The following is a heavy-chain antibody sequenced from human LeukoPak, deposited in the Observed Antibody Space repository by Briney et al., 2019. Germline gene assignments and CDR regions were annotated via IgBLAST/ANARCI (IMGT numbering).Heavy chain of an antibody. V-gene: IGHV3-21*01. CDR2: ISSSSSYI. D-gene: IGHD3-3*01. CDR3: ARYRAGDFGVVTPIDY. Sequence: KPGGSLRLSXAASGFTFSSYSMNWVCQAPGQGLEWVSSISSSSSYIYYADSVKGRFTISRDNAKNSLYLQMNSLRAEDTAVYYCARYRAGDFGVVTPIDYWGQGTLVTVSS. CDR1: GFTFSSYS. J-gene: IGHJ4*02.